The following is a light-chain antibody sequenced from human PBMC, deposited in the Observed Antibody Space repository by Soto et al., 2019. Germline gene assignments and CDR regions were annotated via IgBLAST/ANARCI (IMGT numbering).Light chain of an antibody. CDR3: QQSYSTPVA. CDR2: AAS. Sequence: DIQMTQSPSSLSASVGDRVTITCRASQSISSYLNWYQQKLGKAPKLLIYAASSLQSGVPSRFSGSGSGTDFNLTISSLQPEDFATYYCQQSYSTPVAFGQGTKVEIK. V-gene: IGKV1-39*01. CDR1: QSISSY. J-gene: IGKJ1*01.